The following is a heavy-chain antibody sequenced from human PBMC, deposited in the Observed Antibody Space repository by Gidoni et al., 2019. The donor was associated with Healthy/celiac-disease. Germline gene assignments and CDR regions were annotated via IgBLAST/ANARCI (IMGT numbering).Heavy chain of an antibody. CDR1: GGSFRGYY. CDR3: ARGPLSSGWYYFDY. J-gene: IGHJ4*02. CDR2: IKHGGST. V-gene: IGHV4-34*01. D-gene: IGHD6-19*01. Sequence: QVQLQQWGAGRLKPSETRSRTCAVDGGSFRGYYGRWIRQPPGKGLEWIAEIKHGGSTNYNPSLNSRVSTSVDSSKHQFSLNLSSVTAADTAVYYFARGPLSSGWYYFDYWGQGTLVTVSS.